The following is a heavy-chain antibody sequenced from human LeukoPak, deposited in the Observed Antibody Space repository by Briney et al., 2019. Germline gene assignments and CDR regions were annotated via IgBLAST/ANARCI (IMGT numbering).Heavy chain of an antibody. Sequence: ASVKVSCKASGYTFTSDYMHWVRQAPGQGFEWMGIINPSGGTTSYAQKFQGRVTMTRDMSTSTVYMELSSLRSEDTAVYYCARDSIAAAAKGFVYWGQGTLVIVSS. CDR2: INPSGGTT. V-gene: IGHV1-46*01. CDR3: ARDSIAAAAKGFVY. D-gene: IGHD6-13*01. CDR1: GYTFTSDY. J-gene: IGHJ4*02.